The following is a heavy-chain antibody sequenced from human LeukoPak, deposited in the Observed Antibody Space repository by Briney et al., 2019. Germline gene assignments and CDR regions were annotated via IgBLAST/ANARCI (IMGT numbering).Heavy chain of an antibody. CDR1: GFTFNSYA. CDR2: ISGSGGNT. D-gene: IGHD3-22*01. V-gene: IGHV3-23*01. J-gene: IGHJ6*02. CDR3: ARDRGYYDSSGYHPYYYYGMDV. Sequence: GGSLRLSCAASGFTFNSYAMSWVRQAPGKGLEWVAGISGSGGNTYYADSVKGRFTISRDNSKNTLYLQMNSLRAEDTAVYYCARDRGYYDSSGYHPYYYYGMDVWGQGTTVTVSS.